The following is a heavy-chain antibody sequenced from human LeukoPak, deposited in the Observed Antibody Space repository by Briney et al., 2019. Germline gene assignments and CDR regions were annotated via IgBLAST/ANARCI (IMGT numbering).Heavy chain of an antibody. CDR3: SRDASHFFDY. CDR1: GFTFSNYG. J-gene: IGHJ4*02. Sequence: GRSLRLSCAASGFTFSNYGMHWVRQAPGKGLEWVAVISHDGGNKYYADSVKGRFTISRDDSENTLYLQMNSLRAEDTAVYYCSRDASHFFDYWGQGTLVTVSS. D-gene: IGHD3-3*02. CDR2: ISHDGGNK. V-gene: IGHV3-30*03.